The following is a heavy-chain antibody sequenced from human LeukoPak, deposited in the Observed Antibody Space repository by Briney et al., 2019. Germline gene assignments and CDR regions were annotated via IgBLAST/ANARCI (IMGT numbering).Heavy chain of an antibody. V-gene: IGHV1-46*03. CDR1: VYTFTTYY. CDR3: AREGGIVVVPAAIPNWFDP. Sequence: ASVKVSCKASVYTFTTYYMHWVRQAPGQGLEWMGIINPSGGSTSYAQKFQGRVTMTRDTSTSTVYMALSSLRSEDTAVYYCAREGGIVVVPAAIPNWFDPWGQGTLVTVSS. D-gene: IGHD2-2*02. J-gene: IGHJ5*02. CDR2: INPSGGST.